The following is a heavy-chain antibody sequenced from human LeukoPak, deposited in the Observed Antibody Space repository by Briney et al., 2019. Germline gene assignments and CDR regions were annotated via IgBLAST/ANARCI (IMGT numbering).Heavy chain of an antibody. V-gene: IGHV3-23*01. CDR2: ISGSGGST. J-gene: IGHJ4*02. CDR1: GGSISSYY. Sequence: PSETLSLTCTVSGGSISSYYWSWIRQPPGKGLEWVSGISGSGGSTYYTDSVKGRFTISRDNSKNTLHLQMSSLRAEDTALYYCVKDRCDRTTCPEVWGQGTLVTVSS. CDR3: VKDRCDRTTCPEV. D-gene: IGHD2-2*01.